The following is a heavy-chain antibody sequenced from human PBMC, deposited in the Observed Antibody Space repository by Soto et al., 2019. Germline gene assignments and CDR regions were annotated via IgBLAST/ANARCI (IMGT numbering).Heavy chain of an antibody. D-gene: IGHD2-15*01. Sequence: SETLSLTCTVSGGSISSGGYYWSWIRQHPGKGLEWIGYIYYSGSTYYNPSLKSRVTISVDTSKNRFSLKLSSVTAADTAVYYCARVDCSGGSCYRLGYYYYYMDVWGKGTTVTVSS. CDR3: ARVDCSGGSCYRLGYYYYYMDV. CDR1: GGSISSGGYY. CDR2: IYYSGST. V-gene: IGHV4-31*03. J-gene: IGHJ6*03.